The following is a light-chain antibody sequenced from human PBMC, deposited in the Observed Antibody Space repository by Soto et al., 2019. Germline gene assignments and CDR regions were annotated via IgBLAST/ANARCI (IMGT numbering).Light chain of an antibody. CDR2: EDD. CDR3: QSYDSSNHGV. CDR1: SGSIATNY. V-gene: IGLV6-57*03. Sequence: NFMLTQPHSVSESPGNTVTISCTRSSGSIATNYVQWFQQRPGSAPIIVIYEDDQRPSGVPDRFSGSIDSSSNSASLTISGLQTEDEADYYCQSYDSSNHGVFGGGTKVTVL. J-gene: IGLJ3*02.